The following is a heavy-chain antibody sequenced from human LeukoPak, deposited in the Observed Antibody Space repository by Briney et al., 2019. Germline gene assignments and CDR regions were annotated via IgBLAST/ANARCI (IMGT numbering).Heavy chain of an antibody. CDR3: ARGEGSGNYYKRYFDL. Sequence: PGRSLRLSCAASGFTFSSYGMHWVRQAPGKGLEWVSGTSGSGGTTFYADSVKGRFTISRDNSKNTLYLQMNSLRAEDTAVYYCARGEGSGNYYKRYFDLWGRGTLVTVSS. CDR2: TSGSGGTT. D-gene: IGHD3-10*01. V-gene: IGHV3-23*01. J-gene: IGHJ2*01. CDR1: GFTFSSYG.